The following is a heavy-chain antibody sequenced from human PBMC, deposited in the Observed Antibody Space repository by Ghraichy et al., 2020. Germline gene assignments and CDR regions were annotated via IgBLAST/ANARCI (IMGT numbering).Heavy chain of an antibody. J-gene: IGHJ4*02. CDR2: ISYDGSNK. CDR3: AKDLNTGDRRFDY. V-gene: IGHV3-30*18. D-gene: IGHD7-27*01. Sequence: GESLNISCTASGFTFNSYGMHWVRQAPGKGLEWVAVISYDGSNKSYADSVKGRFTISRDNSKNTLYLQMTSLRTEDTAVYYCAKDLNTGDRRFDYWGQGTLVTVSS. CDR1: GFTFNSYG.